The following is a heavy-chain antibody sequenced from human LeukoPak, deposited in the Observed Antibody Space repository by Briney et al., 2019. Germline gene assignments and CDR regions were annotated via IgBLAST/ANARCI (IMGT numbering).Heavy chain of an antibody. CDR2: IYYSGST. Sequence: PSETLSLTCTVSGGSIKSGGYYWSWIRQHPGKGLEWIGYIYYSGSTYYNPSLKSRVTISVDTFKNQFSLKLSSVTAADTAVYYRARAIYFYSSGPPSGLDYWGQGTLVTVSS. D-gene: IGHD3-22*01. V-gene: IGHV4-31*02. J-gene: IGHJ4*02. CDR1: GGSIKSGGYY. CDR3: ARAIYFYSSGPPSGLDY.